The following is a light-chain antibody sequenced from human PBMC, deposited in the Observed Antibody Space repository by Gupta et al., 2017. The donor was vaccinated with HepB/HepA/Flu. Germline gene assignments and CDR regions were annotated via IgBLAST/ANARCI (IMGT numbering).Light chain of an antibody. J-gene: IGKJ4*01. CDR1: QSLVDRDGNTY. CDR3: MQGAHWPLT. CDR2: KVS. V-gene: IGKV2-30*01. Sequence: DVVLTQSPLSLPATLGQPASISCRSSQSLVDRDGNTYLSWFQQRPGQSPKRLIYKVSTRDSGVHDRFSGSGSGTDFTLEISRVEAEDVGVYYCMQGAHWPLTFGGGTKVEI.